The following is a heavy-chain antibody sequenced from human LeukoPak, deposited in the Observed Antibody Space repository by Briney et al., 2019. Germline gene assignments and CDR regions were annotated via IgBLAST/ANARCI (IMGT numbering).Heavy chain of an antibody. Sequence: SETLSLTCAVSGGSISSGGYSWSWIRQPPGKGLECIGYIYHSGSTYYNPSLKSRVTISVDRSKNQFSLNLSSLTAADTAVYYCASALGDYGLDPWGQGTLVTVSS. J-gene: IGHJ5*02. CDR2: IYHSGST. CDR1: GGSISSGGYS. V-gene: IGHV4-30-2*01. D-gene: IGHD4-17*01. CDR3: ASALGDYGLDP.